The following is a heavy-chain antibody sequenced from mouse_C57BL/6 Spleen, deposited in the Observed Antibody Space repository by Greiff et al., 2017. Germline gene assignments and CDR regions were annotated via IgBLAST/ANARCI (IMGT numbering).Heavy chain of an antibody. V-gene: IGHV1-82*01. Sequence: VQLQQSGPELVKPGASVKISCKASGYAFSSSWMNWVKQRPGKGLEWIGRIYPGDGDTNYNGKFKGKATLTADKSSSTAYMQLSSLTSEDSAVYFCAREGYDLYYFDYWGQGTTLTVSS. CDR1: GYAFSSSW. J-gene: IGHJ2*01. D-gene: IGHD2-3*01. CDR3: AREGYDLYYFDY. CDR2: IYPGDGDT.